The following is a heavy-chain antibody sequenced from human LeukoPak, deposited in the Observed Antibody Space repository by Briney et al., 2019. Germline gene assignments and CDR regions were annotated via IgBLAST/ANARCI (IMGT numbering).Heavy chain of an antibody. CDR1: GGTFSIYA. CDR3: ARVPFGELSEFDY. D-gene: IGHD3-10*01. CDR2: IIPILGIA. Sequence: GASVKVSCKASGGTFSIYAISWVRQAPGQGLEWMGRIIPILGIANYAQKFQGRVTITADKSTSTAYMELSSLRSEDTAVYYCARVPFGELSEFDYWGQGTLVTVSS. J-gene: IGHJ4*02. V-gene: IGHV1-69*04.